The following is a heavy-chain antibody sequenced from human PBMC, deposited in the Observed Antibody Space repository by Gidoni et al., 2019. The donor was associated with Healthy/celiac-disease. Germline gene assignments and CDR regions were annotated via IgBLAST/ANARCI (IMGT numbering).Heavy chain of an antibody. CDR2: ISAYNGNT. V-gene: IGHV1-18*01. Sequence: QVQLVQSGAEVKKPGASVKVSSKASGYTFTSYGISWVRQAPGQGLEWMGWISAYNGNTNYAQKLQGRVTMTTDTSTSTAYMELRSLRSDDTAVYYCARYCSGGSCYPGSLDYWGQGTLVTVSS. J-gene: IGHJ4*02. CDR3: ARYCSGGSCYPGSLDY. CDR1: GYTFTSYG. D-gene: IGHD2-15*01.